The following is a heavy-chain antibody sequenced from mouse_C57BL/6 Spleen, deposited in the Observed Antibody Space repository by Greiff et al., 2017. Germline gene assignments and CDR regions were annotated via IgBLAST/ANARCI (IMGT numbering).Heavy chain of an antibody. J-gene: IGHJ4*01. CDR1: GYAFSSYW. V-gene: IGHV1-80*01. Sequence: QVQLQQSGAELVKPGASVKISCKASGYAFSSYWVNWVKQRPGKGLGWIGQIYPGDSDTNYNGKLKGKATLTADKSSRTASMQLSSLTSEDSAVYFCARGRGAMDYWGQGTSVTVSS. CDR2: IYPGDSDT. CDR3: ARGRGAMDY.